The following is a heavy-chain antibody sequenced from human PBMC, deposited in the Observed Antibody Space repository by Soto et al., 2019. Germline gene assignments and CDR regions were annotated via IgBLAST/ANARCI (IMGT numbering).Heavy chain of an antibody. CDR2: ISAYNGNT. V-gene: IGHV1-18*01. J-gene: IGHJ4*02. Sequence: QVQLVQSGAEVKKPGASVKVSCKASGYTFTNFGISWVRQAPGQGLEWMGWISAYNGNTNYAQNFQGRVTMTTDTPTSTADMELRSLRSDDTPVYYFARGGTPIDYWGQGTLVTVSS. CDR1: GYTFTNFG. CDR3: ARGGTPIDY. D-gene: IGHD3-16*01.